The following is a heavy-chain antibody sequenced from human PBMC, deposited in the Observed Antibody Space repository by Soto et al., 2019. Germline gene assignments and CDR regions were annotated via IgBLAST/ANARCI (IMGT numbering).Heavy chain of an antibody. CDR2: ISYDGSNK. J-gene: IGHJ4*02. V-gene: IGHV3-30-3*01. Sequence: GGSLRLSCAASGFTFSSYAMHWVRQAPGKGLEWVAVISYDGSNKYYADSVRGRFTISRDNSKNTLYLQMNSLRAEDTAVYYCARDEISGSYFDYWGQGTLVTVSS. D-gene: IGHD1-26*01. CDR1: GFTFSSYA. CDR3: ARDEISGSYFDY.